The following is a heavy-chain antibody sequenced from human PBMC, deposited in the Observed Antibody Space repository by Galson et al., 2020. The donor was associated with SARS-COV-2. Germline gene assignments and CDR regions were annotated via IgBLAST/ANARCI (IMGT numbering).Heavy chain of an antibody. CDR2: IIPIFGTA. D-gene: IGHD2-2*01. Sequence: SVKVSCKASGGTFSSYAISWVRQAPGQGLEWMGGIIPIFGTANYAQKFQGRVTITADKSTSTAYMELSSLRSEDTAVYYCARYGTPIVVVPAAPRGNWFDPWGQGTLVTVSS. CDR1: GGTFSSYA. V-gene: IGHV1-69*06. CDR3: ARYGTPIVVVPAAPRGNWFDP. J-gene: IGHJ5*02.